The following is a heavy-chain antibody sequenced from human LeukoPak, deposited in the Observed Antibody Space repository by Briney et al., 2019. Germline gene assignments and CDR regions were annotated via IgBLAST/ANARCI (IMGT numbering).Heavy chain of an antibody. V-gene: IGHV3-23*01. D-gene: IGHD2-15*01. Sequence: QPGGTLRLSCAVSGFTFRNYAMSWVRQTPDKGLEWVSTISGSGGSTYYADSVKGRFTISRDNSKNTLYLQMNSLRAEDTAVYYCAKAGAVVVVAAKYFDYWGQGTLVTVSS. CDR1: GFTFRNYA. CDR3: AKAGAVVVVAAKYFDY. J-gene: IGHJ4*02. CDR2: ISGSGGST.